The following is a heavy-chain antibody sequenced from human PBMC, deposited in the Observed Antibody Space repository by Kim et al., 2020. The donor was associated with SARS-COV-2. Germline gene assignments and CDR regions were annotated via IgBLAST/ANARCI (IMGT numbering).Heavy chain of an antibody. Sequence: GGSLRLSCAASGFAFSSYAMSWVRQGSGKGLEWVSAISGSGGNTYYADSVKGRFTISRDNSKNTLYLQMNSLRAEDTAVYYCAKDRSSSSTIPDNWGQGTLVTVSS. D-gene: IGHD2-2*01. V-gene: IGHV3-23*01. J-gene: IGHJ4*02. CDR1: GFAFSSYA. CDR2: ISGSGGNT. CDR3: AKDRSSSSTIPDN.